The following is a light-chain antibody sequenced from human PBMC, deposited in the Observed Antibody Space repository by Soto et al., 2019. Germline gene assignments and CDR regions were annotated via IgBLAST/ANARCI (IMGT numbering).Light chain of an antibody. CDR2: DAS. Sequence: DIQMTQSPPTLSASVVDRVTITCRASQPISSWLAWYHQKPGKAPKLLIYDASNLESGVPSRFSGSGSGTEFTLTISSLQPEDFGIYYCKQYENYWTFGQGTKGDIK. CDR1: QPISSW. V-gene: IGKV1-5*01. J-gene: IGKJ1*01. CDR3: KQYENYWT.